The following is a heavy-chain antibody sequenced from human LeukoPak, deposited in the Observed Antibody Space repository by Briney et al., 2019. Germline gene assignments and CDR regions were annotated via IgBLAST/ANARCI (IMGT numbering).Heavy chain of an antibody. CDR3: AKDLLPSTTWDAFDI. D-gene: IGHD4-17*01. CDR1: GFTFDDYA. CDR2: ISWNSGSI. J-gene: IGHJ3*02. Sequence: GGSLRLSCAASGFTFDDYAMHWVRQAPGKGLEWGSGISWNSGSIAYAYSVKGRFTISRDNAKNSLYLQMNSLRAEDTALYYCAKDLLPSTTWDAFDIWGQGTMVTVSS. V-gene: IGHV3-9*01.